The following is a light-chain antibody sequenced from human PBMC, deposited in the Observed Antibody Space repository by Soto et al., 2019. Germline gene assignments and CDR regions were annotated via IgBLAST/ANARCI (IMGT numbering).Light chain of an antibody. CDR1: QRISSY. V-gene: IGKV1-39*01. CDR3: QQSHSTPWT. CDR2: AAS. Sequence: DIQMTQSPSSLSASVGDRVTITCRASQRISSYLSWYQLEPGKAPKLLIYAASTLQSGVTSRFRGSGSGTDFTLTISSLQPEDFATYYCQQSHSTPWTFGQGTKVEIK. J-gene: IGKJ1*01.